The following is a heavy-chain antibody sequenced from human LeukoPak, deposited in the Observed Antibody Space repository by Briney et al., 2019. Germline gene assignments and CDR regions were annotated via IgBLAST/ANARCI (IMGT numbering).Heavy chain of an antibody. Sequence: PSETLSLTCTVSGASISSSSYYWGWIRQPPGKGLEWIGSMYYSGSTYYNPSLKSRVTISVDTSKNQFSLKLSSVTAADTAVYHCARHQRSNYYYYGMDVWGQGTTVTVSS. CDR3: ARHQRSNYYYYGMDV. CDR1: GASISSSSYY. CDR2: MYYSGST. J-gene: IGHJ6*02. D-gene: IGHD4-17*01. V-gene: IGHV4-39*01.